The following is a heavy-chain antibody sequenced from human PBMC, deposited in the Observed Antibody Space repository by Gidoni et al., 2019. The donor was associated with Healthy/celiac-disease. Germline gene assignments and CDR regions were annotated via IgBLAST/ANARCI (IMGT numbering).Heavy chain of an antibody. CDR3: ARGCCSGRNGDFDL. V-gene: IGHV4-34*01. J-gene: IGHJ2*01. CDR2: INHSGST. D-gene: IGHD2-15*01. CDR1: GGSFSGYY. Sequence: QVQLQQWGAGLLKPSETLSLTCAVYGGSFSGYYWSWIRQPPGKGLEWIGEINHSGSTNYNPSLKSRVTISVDTSKNQFSLKLSSVTAADTAVYYCARGCCSGRNGDFDLWGRGTLVTVSS.